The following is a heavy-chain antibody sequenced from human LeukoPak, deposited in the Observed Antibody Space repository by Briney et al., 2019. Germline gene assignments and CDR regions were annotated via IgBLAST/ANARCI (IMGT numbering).Heavy chain of an antibody. CDR2: INHSGST. J-gene: IGHJ4*02. CDR1: GGSFSGYF. D-gene: IGHD3-22*01. CDR3: ARVDITMIVGY. V-gene: IGHV4-34*01. Sequence: PSETLSLTCAVYGGSFSGYFWSWIRQPPGKGLEWIGEINHSGSTNYNPSLKSRVTISVDTSKNQFSLKLSSVTAADTAVYYCARVDITMIVGYWGQGTLVTVSS.